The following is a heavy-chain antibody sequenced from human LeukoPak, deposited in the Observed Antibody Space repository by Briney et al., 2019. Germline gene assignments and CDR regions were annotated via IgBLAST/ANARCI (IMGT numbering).Heavy chain of an antibody. V-gene: IGHV3-7*01. Sequence: GGSLRLSCAASGFTFSSYWMSWVRQAPGKGLEWVANIKQDGSEKYYVDSVKGRFTISRDNAKNSLYLQMNSLRAEDTAVYYCARSSSFSSSWVNWFDPWGQGTLVTVSS. CDR3: ARSSSFSSSWVNWFDP. D-gene: IGHD6-13*01. J-gene: IGHJ5*02. CDR1: GFTFSSYW. CDR2: IKQDGSEK.